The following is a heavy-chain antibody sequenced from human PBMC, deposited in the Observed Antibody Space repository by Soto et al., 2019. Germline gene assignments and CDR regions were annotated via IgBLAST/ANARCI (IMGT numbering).Heavy chain of an antibody. Sequence: AASVKVSCKASGYTFTSYYMHWVRQAPGQGLEWMGIINPSGGSTSYAQKFQGRVTMTRDTSTSTVYMELSSLRSEDTAVYYCASGAVGCSGGSCYSFERLRFDYWGQGTLVTVSS. J-gene: IGHJ4*02. CDR3: ASGAVGCSGGSCYSFERLRFDY. CDR2: INPSGGST. CDR1: GYTFTSYY. D-gene: IGHD2-15*01. V-gene: IGHV1-46*01.